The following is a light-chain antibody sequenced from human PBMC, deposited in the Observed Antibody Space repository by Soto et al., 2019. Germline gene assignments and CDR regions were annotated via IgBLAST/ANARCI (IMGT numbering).Light chain of an antibody. J-gene: IGKJ4*01. CDR1: QDISSY. CDR2: DAS. Sequence: DIQMTQSPSSLSATVGAGVTITCQASQDISSYLNWYKQKPGKAPKLMSYDASNLETGVPSRFSGSGSGTDFTFTISSLQPEDIETYYCQQYDNLPLTFGGGTKVDIK. CDR3: QQYDNLPLT. V-gene: IGKV1-33*01.